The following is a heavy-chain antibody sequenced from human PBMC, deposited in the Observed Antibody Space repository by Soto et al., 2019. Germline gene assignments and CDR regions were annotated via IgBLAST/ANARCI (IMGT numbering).Heavy chain of an antibody. J-gene: IGHJ6*02. D-gene: IGHD4-4*01. Sequence: SETLSLTCTVSGGSISSGGYYWSWIRQHPGKGLEWIGYIYYSGSTYYNPSLKSRVTISVDTSKNQFSLKLSSVTAADTAVYYCARDRPVTTGTDPYGMDVWGQGTTVTVSS. V-gene: IGHV4-31*03. CDR2: IYYSGST. CDR3: ARDRPVTTGTDPYGMDV. CDR1: GGSISSGGYY.